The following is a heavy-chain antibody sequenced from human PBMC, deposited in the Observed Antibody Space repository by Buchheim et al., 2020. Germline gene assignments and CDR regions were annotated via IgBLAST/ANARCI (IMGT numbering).Heavy chain of an antibody. J-gene: IGHJ4*02. V-gene: IGHV3-30*04. CDR1: GFTFSSYA. CDR3: ARTYESDY. Sequence: QVQLVESGGGVVQPGRSLRLSCVASGFTFSSYAMHWVRQAPGKGLESVAIISYDGSNKYYTDPGKGRFTISRDNSKKKQYLQMNSLRAEDTAVYYCARTYESDYWGQGTL. CDR2: ISYDGSNK. D-gene: IGHD3-3*01.